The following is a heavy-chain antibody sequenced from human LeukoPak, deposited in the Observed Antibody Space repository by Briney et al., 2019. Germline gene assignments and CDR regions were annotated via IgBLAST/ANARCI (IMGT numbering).Heavy chain of an antibody. D-gene: IGHD1-14*01. CDR3: ASPTTSPDPLIDY. CDR2: IFHSGNT. V-gene: IGHV4-4*02. CDR1: GASVSSSHW. Sequence: SGTLSLTCAVSGASVSSSHWWSWVRQPPGKGLEWIGEIFHSGNTNYNPSLKSRVTISVDTSKNQFSLKLSSVTAADTAVYYCASPTTSPDPLIDYWGQGTLVTVSS. J-gene: IGHJ4*02.